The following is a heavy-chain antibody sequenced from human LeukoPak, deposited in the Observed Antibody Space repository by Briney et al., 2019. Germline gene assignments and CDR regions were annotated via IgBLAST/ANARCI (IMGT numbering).Heavy chain of an antibody. J-gene: IGHJ4*02. CDR3: ARDYGLDY. CDR2: ISGSGSST. Sequence: GGSLRLSCAASGFTFTNYAMNWVRQAPGKGREWVSTISGSGSSTYIADSVKGRFAISRDNSKNTVLLQMNSLRAEDTAVYYCARDYGLDYWGQGTLVTVSS. CDR1: GFTFTNYA. V-gene: IGHV3-23*01. D-gene: IGHD4-17*01.